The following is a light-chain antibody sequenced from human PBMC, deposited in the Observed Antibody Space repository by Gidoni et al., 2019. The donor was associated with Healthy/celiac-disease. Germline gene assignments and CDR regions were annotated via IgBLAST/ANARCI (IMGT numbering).Light chain of an antibody. J-gene: IGKJ1*01. V-gene: IGKV1-39*01. CDR3: QQSYSTPWT. CDR2: AAS. CDR1: QSISSY. Sequence: DIQMTQSPSFLSASVGDRVTITCRASQSISSYLNWYQQKPGKAPKLLIYAASSLQSGVPSRFSGSGSGTDFTLTISSLQPEYFATDYCQQSYSTPWTFGQGTKVEIK.